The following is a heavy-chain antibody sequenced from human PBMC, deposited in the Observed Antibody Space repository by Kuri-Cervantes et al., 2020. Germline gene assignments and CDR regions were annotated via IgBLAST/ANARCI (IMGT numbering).Heavy chain of an antibody. CDR1: GFTFSSYS. V-gene: IGHV3-21*01. J-gene: IGHJ4*02. CDR3: ARDRDYGSGSYTY. Sequence: GESLKISCAASGFTFSSYSMNWVRQAPGKGLEWVSSISSSSSYIYYADSVKGRLTISRDNAKNSLYLQMNSLRAEDTAVYYCARDRDYGSGSYTYWGQGTLVTVSS. CDR2: ISSSSSYI. D-gene: IGHD3-10*01.